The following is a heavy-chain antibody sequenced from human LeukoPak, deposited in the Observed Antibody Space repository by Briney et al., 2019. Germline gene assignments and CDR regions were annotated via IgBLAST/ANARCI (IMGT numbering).Heavy chain of an antibody. V-gene: IGHV3-30-3*01. D-gene: IGHD3-3*01. CDR1: GFTFSSYA. J-gene: IGHJ4*02. CDR3: ARVRRFLEWLLFSTFDY. Sequence: PGGSLRLSCAASGFTFSSYAMHWVRQAPGKGLEWVAVISYDGSNKYYADSVKGRFTISRDNSKNTLYLQMNSLRAEDTAVYYCARVRRFLEWLLFSTFDYWGQGTLVTVSS. CDR2: ISYDGSNK.